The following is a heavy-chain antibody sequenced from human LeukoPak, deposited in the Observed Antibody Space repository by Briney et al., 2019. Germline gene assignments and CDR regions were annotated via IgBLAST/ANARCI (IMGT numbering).Heavy chain of an antibody. J-gene: IGHJ4*01. Sequence: GGSLRLSCAASGFTFSSYSMNWVRQAPGKGLEWVSSISSSSSYIYYADSVKGRFPISRDNAKNSLYLQMTSPTAADTPVYYCARDPPGLMAPRWGHGTLVTVSS. V-gene: IGHV3-21*01. CDR1: GFTFSSYS. D-gene: IGHD2-8*01. CDR3: ARDPPGLMAPR. CDR2: ISSSSSYI.